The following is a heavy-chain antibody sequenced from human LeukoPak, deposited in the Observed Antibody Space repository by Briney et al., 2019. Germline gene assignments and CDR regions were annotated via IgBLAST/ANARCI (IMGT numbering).Heavy chain of an antibody. CDR1: GYTFTSYG. CDR3: ARDNLLFGIAAAGPTVPVYYYYGMDV. D-gene: IGHD6-13*01. V-gene: IGHV1-18*01. CDR2: ISAYNGNT. Sequence: PRASVKVSCKASGYTFTSYGISWVRQAPGQGLEWMGWISAYNGNTNYAQKLQGRVTMTTDTSTSTAYMELRSLRSDDTAVYYCARDNLLFGIAAAGPTVPVYYYYGMDVWGQGTTVTVSS. J-gene: IGHJ6*02.